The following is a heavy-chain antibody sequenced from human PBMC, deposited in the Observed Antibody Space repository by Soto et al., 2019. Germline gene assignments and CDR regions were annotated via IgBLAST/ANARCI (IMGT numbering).Heavy chain of an antibody. CDR3: ARGTHQYIVATILDY. D-gene: IGHD5-12*01. V-gene: IGHV1-69*06. J-gene: IGHJ4*02. CDR2: IIPIFGTA. CDR1: GGTFSSYP. Sequence: SVNGSWKCSGGTFSSYPISWVRQTTGQGLEWMGGIIPIFGTANYAQKFQGRVTITADKSTSTAYMELSSLRSEDTAVYYCARGTHQYIVATILDYWGQGTLVTVSS.